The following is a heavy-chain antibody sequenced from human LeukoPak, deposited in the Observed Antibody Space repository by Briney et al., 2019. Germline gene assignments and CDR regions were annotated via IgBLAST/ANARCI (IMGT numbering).Heavy chain of an antibody. V-gene: IGHV3-13*01. CDR2: IGIAGDT. CDR3: ARAVAGTFFEY. D-gene: IGHD6-19*01. Sequence: GGSLRLSCAASGFTISDYDMHWVRQATGKSLEWVSVIGIAGDTYYVGSVKDRFTVSREDAKNSLYLQMNSLRAGDTAVYYCARAVAGTFFEYWGRGTLVTVSS. CDR1: GFTISDYD. J-gene: IGHJ4*02.